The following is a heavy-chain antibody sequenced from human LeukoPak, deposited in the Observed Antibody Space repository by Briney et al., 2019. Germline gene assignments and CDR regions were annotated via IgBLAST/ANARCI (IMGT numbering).Heavy chain of an antibody. CDR3: ARRRGQWLATQIWFDP. D-gene: IGHD6-19*01. V-gene: IGHV4-39*01. J-gene: IGHJ5*02. CDR1: GGSITSSSHY. CDR2: IYYDGSA. Sequence: PSETLSLTCSVSGGSITSSSHYWGWIRQPPGKGLQWIGLIYYDGSAYYNLSLKSRLTISIDTSKSQFSLQLHSVTAADTAVYYCARRRGQWLATQIWFDPWGQGTLVTVSS.